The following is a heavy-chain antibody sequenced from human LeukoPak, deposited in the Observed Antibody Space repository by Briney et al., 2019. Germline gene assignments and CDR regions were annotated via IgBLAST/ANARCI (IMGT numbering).Heavy chain of an antibody. J-gene: IGHJ6*03. CDR2: INPNTAGT. D-gene: IGHD4-11*01. V-gene: IGHV1-2*02. CDR1: GYTFTGYY. Sequence: EASVKVSCKASGYTFTGYYFHWVRQAPGQGLEWMGWINPNTAGTNYAQKFLGGVTLTWDTSISTAYMELNRLTSDGTAVYYCATSAGDYRAGHYYYMGVWGKGTSVTVSS. CDR3: ATSAGDYRAGHYYYMGV.